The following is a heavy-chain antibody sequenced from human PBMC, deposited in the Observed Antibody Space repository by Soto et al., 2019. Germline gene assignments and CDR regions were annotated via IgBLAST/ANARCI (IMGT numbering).Heavy chain of an antibody. D-gene: IGHD6-13*01. V-gene: IGHV4-31*01. CDR2: IYYSGST. J-gene: IGHJ4*02. CDR3: ARARSSSWYFDY. Sequence: QVQLQESGPGLVKPSQTLSLTCTVSGGSISSGGYYWSWIRQHPGKGLEWIGYIYYSGSTYYNPSLKSPXXIXVXKSKNQFSLKLSSVTAADTAVYSCARARSSSWYFDYWGQGTLVTVSS. CDR1: GGSISSGGYY.